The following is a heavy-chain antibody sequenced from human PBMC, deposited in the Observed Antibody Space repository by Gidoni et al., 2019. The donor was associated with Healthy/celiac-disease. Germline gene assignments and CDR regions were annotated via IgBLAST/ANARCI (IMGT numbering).Heavy chain of an antibody. D-gene: IGHD2-2*01. CDR1: GYTFTGYY. J-gene: IGHJ5*02. Sequence: QVQLVQSGAEVKKHGASVKVSCKASGYTFTGYYMHWVRKVPGQGLEWMGWINPNSGGTNYAQKFQCRVTMTRDTSISTAYMELSRLRSDDTAVYYCARGGGYCSSTSCYDWFDPWGQGTLVTVSS. CDR2: INPNSGGT. V-gene: IGHV1-2*02. CDR3: ARGGGYCSSTSCYDWFDP.